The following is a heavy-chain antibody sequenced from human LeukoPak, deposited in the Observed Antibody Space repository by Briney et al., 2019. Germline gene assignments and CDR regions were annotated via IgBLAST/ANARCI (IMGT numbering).Heavy chain of an antibody. J-gene: IGHJ4*02. CDR2: ISWNSGSI. V-gene: IGHV3-9*01. Sequence: PGRSLRLSCAASGFTFDDYAMPWVRQAPGKGLEWVSGISWNSGSIGYADSVKGRFTISRDNAKNSLYLQMNSLRAEDTALYYCAVWGYYYDSSGYYYSYWGQGTLVTVSS. CDR3: AVWGYYYDSSGYYYSY. D-gene: IGHD3-22*01. CDR1: GFTFDDYA.